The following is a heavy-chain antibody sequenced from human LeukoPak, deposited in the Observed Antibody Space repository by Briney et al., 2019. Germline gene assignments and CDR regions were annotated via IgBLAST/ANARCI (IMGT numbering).Heavy chain of an antibody. V-gene: IGHV4-31*03. CDR1: GGSISSGGYY. Sequence: PSETLSLTCTVSGGSISSGGYYWSWIRQHPGKGLEWIGYIYYSGSTYYNPSLKSRVTISVDTSKNHFSLKLSSVTAADTAVYYCARTPDNHYYYMDVWGKGTTVTVSS. CDR3: ARTPDNHYYYMDV. J-gene: IGHJ6*03. CDR2: IYYSGST. D-gene: IGHD3-22*01.